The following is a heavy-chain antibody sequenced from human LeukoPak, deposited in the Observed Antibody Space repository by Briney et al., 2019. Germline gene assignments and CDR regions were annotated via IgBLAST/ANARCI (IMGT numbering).Heavy chain of an antibody. CDR2: IYYSGST. D-gene: IGHD1-1*01. CDR1: GDSISSYY. Sequence: SETLSLTCTVSGDSISSYYWSWIRQPPGKGLEWIGYIYYSGSTNYNPSLKSRVTILVDTSKNQFSLKLSSVTAADTAVYYCAGHSYNWDEGNWFDPWGQGTLVTVSS. V-gene: IGHV4-59*08. CDR3: AGHSYNWDEGNWFDP. J-gene: IGHJ5*02.